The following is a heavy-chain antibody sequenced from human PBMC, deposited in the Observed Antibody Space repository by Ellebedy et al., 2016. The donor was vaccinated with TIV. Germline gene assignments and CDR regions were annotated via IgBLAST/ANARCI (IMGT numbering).Heavy chain of an antibody. CDR2: ISWNSGKI. Sequence: SLKISCAASGFTFDDYGMHWVRQAPGKGLEWVSGISWNSGKIGYADSVKGRFTISRDNAKNSLYLQMNSLKTEDTAVYYCARDRGRLNYYYYDMDVWGQGTTVTVSS. D-gene: IGHD6-25*01. CDR1: GFTFDDYG. J-gene: IGHJ6*02. V-gene: IGHV3-9*01. CDR3: ARDRGRLNYYYYDMDV.